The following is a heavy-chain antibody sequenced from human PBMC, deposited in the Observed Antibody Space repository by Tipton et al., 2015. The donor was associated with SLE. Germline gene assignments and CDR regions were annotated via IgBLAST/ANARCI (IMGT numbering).Heavy chain of an antibody. V-gene: IGHV1-69*18. J-gene: IGHJ5*02. Sequence: QVQLVQSGAEVKKPGSSVKVSCKASGGTFSVSTFTWVRQAPEQGLEWMGTIIPMSDTANYAQKFQGRVTITADDSTSTAYMELSSLRSEDTAVYYCARLPTYYYDSSGPSLESWGQGTLVTVSS. CDR2: IIPMSDTA. CDR1: GGTFSVST. CDR3: ARLPTYYYDSSGPSLES. D-gene: IGHD3-22*01.